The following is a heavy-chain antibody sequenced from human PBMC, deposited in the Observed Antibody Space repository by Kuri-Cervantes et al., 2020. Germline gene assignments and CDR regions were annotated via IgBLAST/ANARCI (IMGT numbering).Heavy chain of an antibody. CDR2: IGTAGDT. CDR1: GFTFSSYD. J-gene: IGHJ4*02. V-gene: IGHV3-13*01. Sequence: GESLKISCAASGFTFSSYDMHWVRQATGKGLEWVSAIGTAGDTYYADSVKGRFTISRDNSKNTLYLQMNSLRAEDTAVYYCAKETLYGGNPWYYFDYWGQGTLVTVSS. CDR3: AKETLYGGNPWYYFDY. D-gene: IGHD4-23*01.